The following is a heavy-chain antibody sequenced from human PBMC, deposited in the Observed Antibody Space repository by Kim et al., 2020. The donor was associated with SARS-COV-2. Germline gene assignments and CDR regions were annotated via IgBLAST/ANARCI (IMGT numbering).Heavy chain of an antibody. Sequence: SVKVSCKASGGTFSIYAISWVRQAPGQGLEWMGGIIPIFGTANYAQKFQGRVTITADESTSTAYMELSSLRSEDTAVYYCARGPLVAPGDLGYWGQGTLVTVSS. CDR2: IIPIFGTA. D-gene: IGHD2-8*02. CDR1: GGTFSIYA. J-gene: IGHJ4*02. CDR3: ARGPLVAPGDLGY. V-gene: IGHV1-69*13.